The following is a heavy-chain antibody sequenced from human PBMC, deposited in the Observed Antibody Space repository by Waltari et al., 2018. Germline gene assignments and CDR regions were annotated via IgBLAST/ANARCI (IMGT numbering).Heavy chain of an antibody. D-gene: IGHD3-10*01. J-gene: IGHJ5*02. CDR1: GFTFSSYW. CDR3: ASLKLGNWFDP. V-gene: IGHV3-7*01. Sequence: EVQLVESGGGLVQPGGSLRLSCAASGFTFSSYWMSSVRQAPGKGLEWVANIKQDGSEKYYVDSVKGRFTISRDNAKNSLYLQMNSLRAEDTAVYYCASLKLGNWFDPWGQGTLVTVSS. CDR2: IKQDGSEK.